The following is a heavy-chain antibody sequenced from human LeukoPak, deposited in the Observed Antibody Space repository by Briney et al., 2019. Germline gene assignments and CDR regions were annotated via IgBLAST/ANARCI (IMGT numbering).Heavy chain of an antibody. D-gene: IGHD3-22*01. J-gene: IGHJ4*02. CDR3: ATSYDSSGYYVPLDY. V-gene: IGHV1-18*01. CDR2: ISAYNGNT. Sequence: ASVRVSCKASGYTFTSYGISWVRQAPGQGLEWMGWISAYNGNTNYAQKLQGRVTMTTDTSTSTAYMELRSLRSDDTAVYYCATSYDSSGYYVPLDYWGQGTLVTVSS. CDR1: GYTFTSYG.